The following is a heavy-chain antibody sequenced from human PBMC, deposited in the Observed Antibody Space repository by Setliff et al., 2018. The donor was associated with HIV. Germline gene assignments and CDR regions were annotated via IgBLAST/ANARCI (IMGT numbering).Heavy chain of an antibody. Sequence: PGEFLKISCKGSGYSFTNYWIGWVRQMPGKGLEWMGIIYPGDSDTRYSPSFQGQVTISADKSISTAYLQWSSLKASDTAMYYCARRKDDSSGYYRPHGAFDIWGQGTMVTVSS. CDR2: IYPGDSDT. V-gene: IGHV5-51*01. CDR3: ARRKDDSSGYYRPHGAFDI. D-gene: IGHD3-22*01. J-gene: IGHJ3*02. CDR1: GYSFTNYW.